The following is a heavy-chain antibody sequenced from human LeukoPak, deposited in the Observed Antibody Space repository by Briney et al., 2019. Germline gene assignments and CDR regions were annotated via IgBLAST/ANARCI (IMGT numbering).Heavy chain of an antibody. CDR3: ARPNITSYYDSRGYDAFGV. D-gene: IGHD3-22*01. J-gene: IGHJ3*01. CDR2: IYPDDSDT. CDR1: GYRFNAYW. V-gene: IGHV5-51*01. Sequence: GESLKISCKGSGYRFNAYWIAWVRQMPGKGLEWMGIIYPDDSDTRYSPSFQGQVTISADKSVRTAYLQWSSLKASDTAMYYCARPNITSYYDSRGYDAFGVWGQGTMVTVSS.